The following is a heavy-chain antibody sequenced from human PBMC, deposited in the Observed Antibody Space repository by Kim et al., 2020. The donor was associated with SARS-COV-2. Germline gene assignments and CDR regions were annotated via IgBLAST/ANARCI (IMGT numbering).Heavy chain of an antibody. CDR2: FSSCVRII. CDR1: GFSFSSYC. CDR3: ARAKNYYGSWRPYGMDV. V-gene: IGHV3-48*02. J-gene: IGHJ6*02. Sequence: GGSLRLSCAASGFSFSSYCMNWVRQAPGKGLLWASYFSSCVRIIYYADSVKGRFTISRDNAKNSLYLQMNSLRDEVTAGYYCARAKNYYGSWRPYGMDVWGQGPTVTVSS. D-gene: IGHD3-10*01.